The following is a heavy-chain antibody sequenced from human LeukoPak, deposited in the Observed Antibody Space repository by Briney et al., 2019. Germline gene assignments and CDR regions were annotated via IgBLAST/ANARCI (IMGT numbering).Heavy chain of an antibody. Sequence: GGSLRLSCAASGFNFASRWMHWVRQVPGKGLVWVSRISSDGSDTTYADSVKGRFTISRDNVKKIVYLQMRSLRVEDTAVYYCARHFDDKGSFDFWGQGTLVTVSS. V-gene: IGHV3-74*01. CDR3: ARHFDDKGSFDF. CDR1: GFNFASRW. CDR2: ISSDGSDT. J-gene: IGHJ5*01. D-gene: IGHD3-22*01.